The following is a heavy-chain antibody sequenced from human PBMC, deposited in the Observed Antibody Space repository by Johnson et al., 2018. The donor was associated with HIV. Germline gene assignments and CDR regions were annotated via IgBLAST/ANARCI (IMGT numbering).Heavy chain of an antibody. D-gene: IGHD2-8*02. CDR3: ARDNEDIVLVGAFDI. J-gene: IGHJ3*02. CDR1: GFTFSRYA. V-gene: IGHV3-30-3*01. CDR2: ISYDGSNK. Sequence: MQLVESGGGVVQPGRSLRLSCAASGFTFSRYAMHWVRQAPGKGLEWVAVISYDGSNKYYADSVKGRFTISRDNSKNTLYLQMNSLRAEDTAVYYCARDNEDIVLVGAFDIWGQGTMVTVSS.